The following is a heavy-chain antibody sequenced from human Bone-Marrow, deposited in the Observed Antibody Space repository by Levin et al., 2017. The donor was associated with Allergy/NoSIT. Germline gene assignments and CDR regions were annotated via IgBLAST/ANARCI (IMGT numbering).Heavy chain of an antibody. J-gene: IGHJ6*02. CDR2: IRSKAYGGTT. CDR3: TRGSRGTYYDILTGYYGPDYYGMDV. V-gene: IGHV3-49*03. Sequence: GGSLRLSCTASGFTFGDYAMSWFRQAPGKGLEWVGFIRSKAYGGTTEYAASVKGRFTISRDDSKSIAYLQMNSLKTEDTAVYYCTRGSRGTYYDILTGYYGPDYYGMDVWGQGTTVTVSS. D-gene: IGHD3-9*01. CDR1: GFTFGDYA.